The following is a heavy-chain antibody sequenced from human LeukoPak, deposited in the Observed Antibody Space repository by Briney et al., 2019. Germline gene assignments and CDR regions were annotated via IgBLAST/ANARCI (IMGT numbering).Heavy chain of an antibody. CDR2: IYYSGDT. CDR1: GASISTSGHY. Sequence: SQTLCLTCSVSGASISTSGHYWSWIRQHPGKGLDWIGYIYYSGDTHYNASLRSRVSISVDMSQSQFSLKLSSVTAADTAVYYCARVLNYYDNSGYFYFFDYWGQGTPVTVSS. J-gene: IGHJ4*02. V-gene: IGHV4-31*03. D-gene: IGHD3-22*01. CDR3: ARVLNYYDNSGYFYFFDY.